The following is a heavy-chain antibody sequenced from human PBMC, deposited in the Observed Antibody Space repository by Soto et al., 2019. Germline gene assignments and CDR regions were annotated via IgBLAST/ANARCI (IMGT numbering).Heavy chain of an antibody. CDR1: GGSITNCY. J-gene: IGHJ4*02. CDR3: AKYLCSGADRYTLEF. D-gene: IGHD3-16*02. V-gene: IGHV4-59*01. Sequence: AETLSLTCTISGGSITNCYWSWSWQPQETGLERIGYVYYSGSTKYNPSLASRVTISADMYKNHFSLRVTSVTAADTAVYYCAKYLCSGADRYTLEFWGERILVPV. CDR2: VYYSGST.